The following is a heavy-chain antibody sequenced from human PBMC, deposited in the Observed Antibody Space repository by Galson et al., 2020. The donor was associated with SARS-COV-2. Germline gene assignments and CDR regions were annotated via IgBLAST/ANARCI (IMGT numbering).Heavy chain of an antibody. CDR1: GYTFTNFG. CDR2: VSAHNRNT. D-gene: IGHD4-4*01. J-gene: IGHJ6*02. V-gene: IGHV1-18*01. CDR3: ARDPNTDIYDYSFCYFDGRDV. Sequence: GESLKISCKGSGYTFTNFGISWVRQAPGQGLEWMGWVSAHNRNTNYAQRFKGRVTMTADTSTNTGYMELRSLRSDDTAGYYCARDPNTDIYDYSFCYFDGRDVWGPGTTVTLSS.